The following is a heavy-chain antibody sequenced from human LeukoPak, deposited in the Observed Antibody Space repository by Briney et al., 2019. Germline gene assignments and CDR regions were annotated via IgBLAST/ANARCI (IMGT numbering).Heavy chain of an antibody. CDR1: GGSISSSSYY. D-gene: IGHD3-22*01. CDR3: ARHLWDYDSSAYYDFGS. CDR2: IYYSGST. J-gene: IGHJ4*02. Sequence: SETLSLTCTVSGGSISSSSYYWAWIRQPPGKGLEWVGSIYYSGSTYNNPSLKSRVSISVDTSSNQFSLKLSSVTAADTAVYYCARHLWDYDSSAYYDFGSWGQGTLVTVSS. V-gene: IGHV4-39*01.